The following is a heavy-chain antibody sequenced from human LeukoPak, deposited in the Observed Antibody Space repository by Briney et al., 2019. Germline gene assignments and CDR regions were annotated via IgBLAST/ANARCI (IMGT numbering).Heavy chain of an antibody. CDR1: GVSSGDFY. CDR2: IYFSGST. D-gene: IGHD4-23*01. V-gene: IGHV4-59*13. CDR3: AGGVNSLHLHFDY. J-gene: IGHJ4*02. Sequence: SSETLSLTCTVSGVSSGDFYWSWIRQTPGKGLEWIGYIYFSGSTKYNPSLSHRATISVDTSKDHVSLTLSSVTAADTAVYYCAGGVNSLHLHFDYWGQGKMVTVSS.